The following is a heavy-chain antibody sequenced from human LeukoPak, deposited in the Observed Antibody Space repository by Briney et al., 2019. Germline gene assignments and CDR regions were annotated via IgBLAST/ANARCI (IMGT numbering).Heavy chain of an antibody. Sequence: PGGSLRLPCVASGFSLRGYAMHWVRQAPGKGGLEWVTMISYDGRDQYYADSVKGRFTISRDDSKNTLFLQMNSLRVEDTAMYHCARIGLGVSFGSGFDYWGQGTLVTVTS. CDR1: GFSLRGYA. D-gene: IGHD3-10*01. J-gene: IGHJ4*02. CDR2: ISYDGRDQ. V-gene: IGHV3-30-3*01. CDR3: ARIGLGVSFGSGFDY.